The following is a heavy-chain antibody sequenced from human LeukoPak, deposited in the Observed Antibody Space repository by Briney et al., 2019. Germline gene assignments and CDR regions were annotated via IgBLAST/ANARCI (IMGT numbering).Heavy chain of an antibody. CDR3: AKDSAGQYYYGSGSFDY. CDR2: IRGSGGST. V-gene: IGHV3-23*01. CDR1: GFTFRIYA. D-gene: IGHD3-10*01. Sequence: GGSLRLSCAGSGFTFRIYAMSWVRQAPGKGLEWVSAIRGSGGSTYYADSVKGRFTIPRDNSRNTLYLPMNSLRAEDTAVYYCAKDSAGQYYYGSGSFDYWGQGALVTVS. J-gene: IGHJ4*02.